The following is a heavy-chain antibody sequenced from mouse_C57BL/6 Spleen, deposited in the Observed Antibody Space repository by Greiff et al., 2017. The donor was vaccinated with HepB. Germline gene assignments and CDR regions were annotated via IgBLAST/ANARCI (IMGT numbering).Heavy chain of an antibody. CDR1: GFTFSDYG. CDR2: ISSGSSTI. D-gene: IGHD1-1*01. V-gene: IGHV5-17*01. Sequence: EVMLVESGGGLVKPGGSLKLSCAASGFTFSDYGMHWVRQAPEKGLEWVAYISSGSSTIYYADTVKGRFTISRDNAKNTLFLQMTSLRSEDTAMYYCARGYGSTRYFDVWGTGTTVTVSS. J-gene: IGHJ1*03. CDR3: ARGYGSTRYFDV.